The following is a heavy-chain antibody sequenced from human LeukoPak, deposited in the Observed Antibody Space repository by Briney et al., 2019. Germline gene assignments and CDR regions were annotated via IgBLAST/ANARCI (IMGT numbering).Heavy chain of an antibody. CDR2: ISSSSSTI. J-gene: IGHJ4*02. V-gene: IGHV3-48*04. CDR3: TRDGHSSTWYANFDY. D-gene: IGHD6-13*01. Sequence: GGSLRLSCAASGFTFSSYSMNWVGQAPGKGLEWVSYISSSSSTIYYADSVRGRFIISRDNAMKSLYLQMNSLRAEDTAVYYCTRDGHSSTWYANFDYWGQGILVTVSS. CDR1: GFTFSSYS.